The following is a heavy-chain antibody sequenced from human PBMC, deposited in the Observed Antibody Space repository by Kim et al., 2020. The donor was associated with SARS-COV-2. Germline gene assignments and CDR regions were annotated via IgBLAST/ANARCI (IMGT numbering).Heavy chain of an antibody. D-gene: IGHD1-26*01. CDR1: GFTFSGSA. CDR2: IRSKAKTYAT. V-gene: IGHV3-73*01. J-gene: IGHJ6*02. CDR3: TRRVGYQYYGMDV. Sequence: GGSLRLSCAASGFTFSGSAVHWVRQASGKGLEWVGRIRSKAKTYATAYAASVKGRFAISRDDSKNMAYLQMNSLKTEDTAVYYCTRRVGYQYYGMDVWGQGTTVTVSS.